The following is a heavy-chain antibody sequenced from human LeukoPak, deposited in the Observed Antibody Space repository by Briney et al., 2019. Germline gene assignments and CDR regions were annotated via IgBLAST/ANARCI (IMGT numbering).Heavy chain of an antibody. V-gene: IGHV3-73*01. D-gene: IGHD2-15*01. CDR1: GFTFSGSA. CDR2: IRSEAKSYAT. CDR3: TILVVVAADDAFDI. J-gene: IGHJ3*02. Sequence: GGSLRLSCAASGFTFSGSAMHWVRQASGKGLEWVGQIRSEAKSYATAYAASVKGRFTISRDDSKNTAYLQMSSLQTEDTAVYYCTILVVVAADDAFDIWGQGTMVTVSS.